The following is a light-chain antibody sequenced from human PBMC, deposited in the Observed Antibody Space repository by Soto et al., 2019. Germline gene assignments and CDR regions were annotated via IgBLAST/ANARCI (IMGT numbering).Light chain of an antibody. CDR3: AAWDYSLNGVV. CDR1: SSNIGSNT. J-gene: IGLJ2*01. Sequence: QSVLTQPPSASGTPGQRVTISCSGSSSNIGSNTVNWYQQLPGTAPKLLIYSNNQRPSGVPDRFSVSKSGTSASLAISGLQSEDEADYYCAAWDYSLNGVVFGGGTKLTVL. CDR2: SNN. V-gene: IGLV1-44*01.